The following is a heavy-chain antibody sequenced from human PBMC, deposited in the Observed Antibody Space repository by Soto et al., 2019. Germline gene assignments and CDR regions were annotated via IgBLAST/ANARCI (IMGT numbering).Heavy chain of an antibody. CDR3: ARDLWGYCGTDCYPLDV. Sequence: SETLSLTCTVSGGSISGYYWSWIRQPPGKGLEWIGYMYKTGSTVYNPSFKSRVTISVDTSKNQFSLKLNSVPAADTAVYYCARDLWGYCGTDCYPLDVWGQGTTVTVSS. CDR1: GGSISGYY. D-gene: IGHD2-21*02. CDR2: MYKTGST. J-gene: IGHJ6*02. V-gene: IGHV4-59*01.